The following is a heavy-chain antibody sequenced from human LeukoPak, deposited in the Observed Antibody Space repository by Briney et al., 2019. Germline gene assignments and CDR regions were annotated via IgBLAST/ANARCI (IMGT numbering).Heavy chain of an antibody. CDR3: ARGYSSSWHHYYYYMDV. V-gene: IGHV3-21*01. Sequence: GGSLRLSCAASGFTFSSYTMNWVRQAPGKGLEWVSSISSSSSYIYYADSVKGRFTISRDNAKNSLYLQMNSLRAEDTAVYYCARGYSSSWHHYYYYMDVWGKGTTVTVSS. D-gene: IGHD6-13*01. J-gene: IGHJ6*03. CDR2: ISSSSSYI. CDR1: GFTFSSYT.